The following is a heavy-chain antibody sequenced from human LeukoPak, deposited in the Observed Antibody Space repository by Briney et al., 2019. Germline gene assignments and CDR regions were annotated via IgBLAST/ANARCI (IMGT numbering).Heavy chain of an antibody. CDR1: GFTFSSYW. CDR3: ARDSSGGWYYYGMDV. CDR2: IKQDGSEK. Sequence: GGSLRLSCAASGFTFSSYWMSWVRQAPGKGLEWVVNIKQDGSEKYYVDSVKGRFTISRDNAKNSLYLQMNSLRAEDTAVYYCARDSSGGWYYYGMDVWGQGTTVTVSS. V-gene: IGHV3-7*01. D-gene: IGHD6-19*01. J-gene: IGHJ6*02.